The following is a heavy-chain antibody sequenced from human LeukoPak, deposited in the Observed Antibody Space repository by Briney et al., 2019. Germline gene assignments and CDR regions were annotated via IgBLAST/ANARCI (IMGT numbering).Heavy chain of an antibody. CDR1: GYTFTGYY. D-gene: IGHD1-26*01. CDR3: ARDSSPLLDYYFDY. CDR2: INPNSGGT. J-gene: IGHJ4*02. V-gene: IGHV1-2*02. Sequence: ASVTVSCKASGYTFTGYYMHWVRQAPGQGLEWMGWINPNSGGTNYAQKFQGRVTMTRDTSNSTAYMELSRLRSDDTAVYYCARDSSPLLDYYFDYWGQGTLVTVSS.